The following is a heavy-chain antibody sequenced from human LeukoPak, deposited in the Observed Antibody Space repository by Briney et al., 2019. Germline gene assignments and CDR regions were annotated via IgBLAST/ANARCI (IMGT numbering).Heavy chain of an antibody. CDR3: ARVDSSGYYIQLDY. D-gene: IGHD3-22*01. CDR1: GFTFSSYT. Sequence: GGSLRLPCAASGFTFSSYTMSWVRLAPGKGLEWVSSISTRSDFTYYADSLKGRFTISRDNAKNSLYLQMNSLRAEDTAVYYCARVDSSGYYIQLDYWGRGTLVTVSS. V-gene: IGHV3-21*01. J-gene: IGHJ4*02. CDR2: ISTRSDFT.